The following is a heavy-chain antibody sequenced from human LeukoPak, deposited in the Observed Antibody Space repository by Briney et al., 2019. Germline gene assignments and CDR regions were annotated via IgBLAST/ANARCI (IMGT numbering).Heavy chain of an antibody. CDR1: GYTFTSYD. Sequence: ASVKVSCKASGYTFTSYDINWVRQATGQGLEWMGWMNPNSGNTGYAQKFQGRVTMTRNTSISTAYMELSSLRSEDTAVYYCARGGFWSGYYRGYNWFDPWGQGTLVTVSS. J-gene: IGHJ5*02. CDR2: MNPNSGNT. CDR3: ARGGFWSGYYRGYNWFDP. D-gene: IGHD3-3*01. V-gene: IGHV1-8*01.